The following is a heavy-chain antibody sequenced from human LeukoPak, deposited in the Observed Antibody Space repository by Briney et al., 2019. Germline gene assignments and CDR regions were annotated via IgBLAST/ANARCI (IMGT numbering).Heavy chain of an antibody. CDR1: GFTVSSNY. V-gene: IGHV3-53*01. CDR3: ARGSTHSPTLFDY. CDR2: IYSGGST. J-gene: IGHJ4*02. Sequence: GGSLRLSCAASGFTVSSNYMNWVRQAPGKGLEWVSVIYSGGSTYYADSVKGRFTISRDNSKNTLYLQMNSLRAEDTAVYYCARGSTHSPTLFDYWGQGTLVTVSS. D-gene: IGHD5-18*01.